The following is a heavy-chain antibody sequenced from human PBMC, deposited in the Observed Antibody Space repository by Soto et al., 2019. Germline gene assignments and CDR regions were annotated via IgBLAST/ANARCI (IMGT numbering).Heavy chain of an antibody. CDR2: IYPGDSDT. CDR1: GYSFTSYW. J-gene: IGHJ5*02. D-gene: IGHD2-15*01. Sequence: GESLKISCKGSGYSFTSYWIGWVRQMPGKGLEWMGIIYPGDSDTRYSPSFQGQVTISADKSISTAYLQWSSLKASDTAMYYCARQRRYCSGGSCYFSGWFDPWGQGTLVTVSS. CDR3: ARQRRYCSGGSCYFSGWFDP. V-gene: IGHV5-51*01.